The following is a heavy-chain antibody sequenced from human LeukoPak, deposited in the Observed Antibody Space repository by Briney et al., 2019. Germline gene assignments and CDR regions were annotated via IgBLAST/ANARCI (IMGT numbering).Heavy chain of an antibody. D-gene: IGHD3-22*01. J-gene: IGHJ4*02. CDR2: IYPGDSDT. Sequence: GESLKISCKGSGYSFTSYWIGWVRQMPGKGLEWMGIIYPGDSDTRYSPSFQGQVTISADKSISTAYLQWSSLKASDTAMYYCARLVEVYSYRSYDSSGYYQHPYYFDYWGQGTLVTVSS. CDR3: ARLVEVYSYRSYDSSGYYQHPYYFDY. V-gene: IGHV5-51*01. CDR1: GYSFTSYW.